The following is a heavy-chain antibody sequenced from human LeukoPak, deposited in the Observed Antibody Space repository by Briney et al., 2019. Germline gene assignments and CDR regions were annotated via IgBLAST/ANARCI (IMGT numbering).Heavy chain of an antibody. CDR2: SRNKDRGYST. D-gene: IGHD3-22*01. J-gene: IGHJ4*02. CDR1: GFTFSSYS. Sequence: GGSLRLSCAASGFTFSSYSMDWVRQAPGKGLEWIGRSRNKDRGYSTVYAASVKGRFTISRDEPKNSLYLQMNSLKTEDTAVYYCTRIFYYGSSGYYPDHWGQGTLVTVSS. V-gene: IGHV3-72*01. CDR3: TRIFYYGSSGYYPDH.